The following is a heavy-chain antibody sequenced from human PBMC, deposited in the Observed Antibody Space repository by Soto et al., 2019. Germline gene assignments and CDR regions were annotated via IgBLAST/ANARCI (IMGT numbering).Heavy chain of an antibody. J-gene: IGHJ4*02. D-gene: IGHD3-22*01. CDR2: ISSSSSYI. CDR3: ARELTIMYYYDSSGQGNPYYFDY. V-gene: IGHV3-21*01. CDR1: GFTFSSYS. Sequence: SLRLSCAASGFTFSSYSMNWVRQAPGKGLEWVSSISSSSSYIYYADSVKGRFAISRDNAKNSLYLQMNSLRAEDTAVYYCARELTIMYYYDSSGQGNPYYFDYWGQGTLVTVSS.